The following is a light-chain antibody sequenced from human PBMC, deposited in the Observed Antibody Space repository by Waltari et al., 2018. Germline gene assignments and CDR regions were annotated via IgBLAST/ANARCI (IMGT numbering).Light chain of an antibody. Sequence: QSVLTQPPSVSAAPGQKVIISCSGSPSNIWNNYVSWYQQFPGAAPKVFIYDSEKRSSGIPDRVSGSKSCTCASLGITGLQTGDEAAYYCGTWDNNLNALVFGGGTKLTVL. J-gene: IGLJ2*01. CDR1: PSNIWNNY. CDR3: GTWDNNLNALV. V-gene: IGLV1-51*02. CDR2: DSE.